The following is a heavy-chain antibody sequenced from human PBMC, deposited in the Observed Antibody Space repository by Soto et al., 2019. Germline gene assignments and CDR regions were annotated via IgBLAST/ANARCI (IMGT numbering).Heavy chain of an antibody. CDR3: AKYTSGWDFDY. Sequence: PGGSLRLSCAASGFTLSSYAMSWVRQAPVKGLEWVSSITGSGAGTYYADSVKGRFTISRDNSKNTLYLEMNSLRAEDTAVYYCAKYTSGWDFDYWGQGSLVTVSS. D-gene: IGHD6-19*01. V-gene: IGHV3-23*01. CDR2: ITGSGAGT. J-gene: IGHJ4*02. CDR1: GFTLSSYA.